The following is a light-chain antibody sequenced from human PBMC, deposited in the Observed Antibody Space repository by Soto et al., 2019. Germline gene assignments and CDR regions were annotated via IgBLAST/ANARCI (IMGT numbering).Light chain of an antibody. Sequence: DIQMTQSPSALSASVGDRVAITCRASQSIYNWLAWYQQKPGKAPKLLIYDASTLQSGVPSRFSGSGSGTDFTLTISGLEPEDSAVYYCQQYGSSSEITFGQGTRLAIK. CDR3: QQYGSSSEIT. CDR1: QSIYNW. CDR2: DAS. V-gene: IGKV1-5*01. J-gene: IGKJ5*01.